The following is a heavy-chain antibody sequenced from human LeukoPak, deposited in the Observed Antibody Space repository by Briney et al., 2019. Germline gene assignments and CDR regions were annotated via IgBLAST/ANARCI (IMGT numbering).Heavy chain of an antibody. Sequence: GGSLRLSCAASGFTFSSNGMSWVRQAPGKGLEWVSGISGSGGRTYYADSVKGRFTISRDNSKNTLYLQMNSLRAEDTAVCYCARGSPFDYWGQGTLVTVSS. J-gene: IGHJ4*02. CDR3: ARGSPFDY. CDR1: GFTFSSNG. V-gene: IGHV3-23*01. D-gene: IGHD3-16*01. CDR2: ISGSGGRT.